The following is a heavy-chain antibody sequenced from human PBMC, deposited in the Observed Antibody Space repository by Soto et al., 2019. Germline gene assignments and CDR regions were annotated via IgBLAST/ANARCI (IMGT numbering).Heavy chain of an antibody. Sequence: SGGSLRLSCTASGFSLSRYGLHWVRQAPGKGLQWVAGLWSNGIKTSYTDSVKGRFTISRDTSKNMLYLQMNTLGAEDTAVYYCARDLHYWSLLIDHWGQGTLVTVSS. D-gene: IGHD2-8*02. CDR2: LWSNGIKT. J-gene: IGHJ4*02. CDR1: GFSLSRYG. CDR3: ARDLHYWSLLIDH. V-gene: IGHV3-33*01.